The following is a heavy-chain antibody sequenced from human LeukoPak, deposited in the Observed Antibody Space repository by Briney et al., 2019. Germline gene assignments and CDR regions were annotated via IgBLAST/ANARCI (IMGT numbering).Heavy chain of an antibody. V-gene: IGHV5-51*01. CDR1: GYSLTSYW. D-gene: IGHD3-22*01. CDR2: IYPGDSDT. J-gene: IGHJ4*02. CDR3: ARHSPYYYDSSGYALSDPSTHFDY. Sequence: GESLKISCKGSGYSLTSYWIGWVRQMPGKGLEWMGIIYPGDSDTRYSPSFQGQVTISADKSISTAYLQWSSLKASDTAMYYCARHSPYYYDSSGYALSDPSTHFDYWGQGTLVTVSS.